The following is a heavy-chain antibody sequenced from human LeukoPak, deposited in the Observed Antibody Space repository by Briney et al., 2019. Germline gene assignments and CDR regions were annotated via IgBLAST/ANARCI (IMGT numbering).Heavy chain of an antibody. CDR3: GRESQGAVVYN. D-gene: IGHD2-8*02. J-gene: IGHJ4*02. Sequence: GASVKVSCKASGYTFTSYGISWVRQAPGQGLEWMGWISAYNGNTNYAQKLQGRVTMTTDTSTSTAYMELRSLGSDDTAVYYCGRESQGAVVYNWGQGTLVTVSS. CDR1: GYTFTSYG. CDR2: ISAYNGNT. V-gene: IGHV1-18*01.